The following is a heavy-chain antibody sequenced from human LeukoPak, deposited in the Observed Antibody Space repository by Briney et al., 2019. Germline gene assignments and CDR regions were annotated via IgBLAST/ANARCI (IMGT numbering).Heavy chain of an antibody. J-gene: IGHJ4*02. CDR2: IYHSGST. V-gene: IGHV4-30-2*01. CDR3: ARVYSNLNYFDY. Sequence: SETLSLTCTVSGGSISSGGYYWSWIRQPPGKGLEWIGYIYHSGSTYYNPSLKSRVTISVDRSKNQFSLKLSSVTAADTAVYYCARVYSNLNYFDYWGQGTLVTVSS. D-gene: IGHD4-11*01. CDR1: GGSISSGGYY.